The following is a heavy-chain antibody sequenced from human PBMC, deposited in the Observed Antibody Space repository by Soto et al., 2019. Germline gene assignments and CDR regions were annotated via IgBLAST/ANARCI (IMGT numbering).Heavy chain of an antibody. V-gene: IGHV4-61*01. J-gene: IGHJ5*02. CDR2: VENSGST. CDR1: GGSVSSESYY. Sequence: SETLSLTCSVSGGSVSSESYYWSWIRQTPGKGLEWIGNVENSGSTKYNPSLKSRVTISVDTSKNQFSLKLSSVTGADTAVYYCARERGDSHWIDPWGQGTLVTVS. CDR3: ARERGDSHWIDP. D-gene: IGHD2-21*01.